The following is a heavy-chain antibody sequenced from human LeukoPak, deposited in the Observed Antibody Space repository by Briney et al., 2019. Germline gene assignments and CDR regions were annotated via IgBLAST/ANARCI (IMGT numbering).Heavy chain of an antibody. Sequence: GASVKVSCKASGYTFTGYYMHWVRQAPGQGLEWMGWINPNSGGTNYAQKFQARVTMTRDTSISTAYMELSRLRSDDTAVHHCARENDISVYPFFNTYVMAVGGQGTTVT. D-gene: IGHD3-22*01. CDR2: INPNSGGT. CDR1: GYTFTGYY. CDR3: ARENDISVYPFFNTYVMAV. J-gene: IGHJ6*02. V-gene: IGHV1-2*02.